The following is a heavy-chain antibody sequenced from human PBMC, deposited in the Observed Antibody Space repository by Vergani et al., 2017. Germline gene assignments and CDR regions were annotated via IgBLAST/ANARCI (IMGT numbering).Heavy chain of an antibody. CDR3: ARKGAGSWYGFDFDY. CDR2: FGTAGDT. CDR1: GFTFSSYD. D-gene: IGHD6-13*01. Sequence: EVQLVESGGGLVQPGGSLRLSCAASGFTFSSYDMHWVRQATGKGLEWVSAFGTAGDTYYPGSVKGRFTISRENAKNSLYLQMNSLRAGDTAVYYCARKGAGSWYGFDFDYWGQGTLVTVSS. V-gene: IGHV3-13*01. J-gene: IGHJ4*02.